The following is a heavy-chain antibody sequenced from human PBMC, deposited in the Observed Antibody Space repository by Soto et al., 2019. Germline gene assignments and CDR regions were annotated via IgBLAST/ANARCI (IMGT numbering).Heavy chain of an antibody. CDR2: IYYSGNT. J-gene: IGHJ3*02. CDR1: GGSISSYY. V-gene: IGHV4-59*01. CDR3: AREGLRPFDAFDI. Sequence: PSETLSLPCTVSGGSISSYYWSWIRQPPGKGLEWIGYIYYSGNTNYNPSLKSRVTISVDTSKSQFSLKLSSVTAAVTAGYYCAREGLRPFDAFDIWGQGTMVTVSS.